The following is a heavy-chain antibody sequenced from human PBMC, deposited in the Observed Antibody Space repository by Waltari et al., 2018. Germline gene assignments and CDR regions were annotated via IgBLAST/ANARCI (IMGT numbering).Heavy chain of an antibody. Sequence: EVQLVESGGGLVQPGGSLRLSCAASGFTFSSYDMSWVRQAPGKGLELVSRVGGGGRSTYYPDAVKGRFTISRDNSKNTLDLQMNSLRAEDTAVYYCARTTETTSGGYYYYYMDVWGKGATVTVSS. CDR1: GFTFSSYD. CDR3: ARTTETTSGGYYYYYMDV. D-gene: IGHD4-17*01. J-gene: IGHJ6*03. CDR2: VGGGGRST. V-gene: IGHV3-23*04.